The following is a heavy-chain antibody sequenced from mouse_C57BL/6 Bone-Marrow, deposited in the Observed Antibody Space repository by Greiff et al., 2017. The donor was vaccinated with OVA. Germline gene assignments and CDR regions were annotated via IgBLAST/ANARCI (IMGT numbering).Heavy chain of an antibody. Sequence: QVQLQQPGAELVRPGSSVKLSYKASGYTFTSYWMDWVKQRPGQGLEWIGNIYPSDSETHYNQKFKDKATLTVDKSSSTAYMQLSSLTSEDSSVYYCARSSAYWYFDVWGTGTTVTVSS. V-gene: IGHV1-61*01. CDR2: IYPSDSET. J-gene: IGHJ1*03. CDR1: GYTFTSYW. CDR3: ARSSAYWYFDV.